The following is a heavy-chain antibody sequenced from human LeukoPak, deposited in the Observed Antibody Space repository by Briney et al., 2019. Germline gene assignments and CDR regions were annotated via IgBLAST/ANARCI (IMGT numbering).Heavy chain of an antibody. V-gene: IGHV1-69*01. CDR3: ARCKCSSTSCYGGGYYYGMDV. J-gene: IGHJ6*04. Sequence: SVKVSCKASGGTFSSYAMSWVRQAPGQGLEWMGGIIPIFGTANYAQKFQGRVTITADESTSTAYMELSSLRSEDTAVYYCARCKCSSTSCYGGGYYYGMDVWGKGTTVTVYS. D-gene: IGHD2-2*01. CDR1: GGTFSSYA. CDR2: IIPIFGTA.